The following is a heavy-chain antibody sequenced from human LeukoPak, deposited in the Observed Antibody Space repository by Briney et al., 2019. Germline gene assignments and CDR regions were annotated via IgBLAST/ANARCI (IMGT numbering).Heavy chain of an antibody. D-gene: IGHD2-2*01. CDR2: IYTRGST. Sequence: PSETLSLTGTVSGGSISSYYGSWIRQPAGKGLEWLGRIYTRGSTNYNPSLKSRVTISVDKSKNQFSLKLSSVTAAGTAVYYCARVGFCSSTSCSVFDYWGQGTLVTVSS. J-gene: IGHJ4*02. CDR1: GGSISSYY. V-gene: IGHV4-4*07. CDR3: ARVGFCSSTSCSVFDY.